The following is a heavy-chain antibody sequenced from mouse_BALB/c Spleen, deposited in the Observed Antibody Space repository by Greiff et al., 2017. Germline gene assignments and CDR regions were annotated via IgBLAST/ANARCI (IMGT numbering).Heavy chain of an antibody. CDR2: IDPFNGGT. CDR1: GYSFTSYY. CDR3: ARDYYGSSSFDY. J-gene: IGHJ2*01. V-gene: IGHV1S135*01. Sequence: LVESGPELMKPGASVKISCKASGYSFTSYYMHWVKQSHGKSLEWIGYIDPFNGGTSYNQKFKGKATLTVDKSSSTAYMHLSSLTSEDSAVYYCARDYYGSSSFDYWGQGTTLTVSS. D-gene: IGHD1-1*01.